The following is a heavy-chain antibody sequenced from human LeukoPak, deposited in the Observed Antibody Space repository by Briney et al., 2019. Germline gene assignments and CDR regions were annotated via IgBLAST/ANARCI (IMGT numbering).Heavy chain of an antibody. V-gene: IGHV4-30-2*01. D-gene: IGHD3-22*01. CDR1: GGSISSGGFS. CDR2: MYHSGST. Sequence: SETLSLTRAVSGGSISSGGFSSSWIRQPPGKGLERIGYMYHSGSTYYNPSLKSRVTISEDRSKNQFSLKLSSVTAADTAVYYCARCRGYYSTCSFDIWGPGTLVIVSS. CDR3: ARCRGYYSTCSFDI. J-gene: IGHJ3*02.